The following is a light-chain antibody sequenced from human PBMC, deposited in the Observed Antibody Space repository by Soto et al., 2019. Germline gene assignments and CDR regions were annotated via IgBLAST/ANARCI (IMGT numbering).Light chain of an antibody. V-gene: IGKV3-20*01. CDR1: QRVSSSY. CDR2: GAS. CDR3: QQYGSSPPFT. J-gene: IGKJ2*01. Sequence: VLTQSPGTLSLSPGERATLSCRASQRVSSSYLAWYQQKPGQAPRLLIYGASSRATGIPDRFSGSGSGTDFTLTISRLEPEDFAVYFCQQYGSSPPFTFGQGTKVDIK.